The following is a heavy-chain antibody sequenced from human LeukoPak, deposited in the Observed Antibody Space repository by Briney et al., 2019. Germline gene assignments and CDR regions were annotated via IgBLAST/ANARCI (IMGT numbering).Heavy chain of an antibody. Sequence: PGGSLRLSCAATGFNFATYWMSWVRQAPGKGLEWVANIKPDGSEKHYVDSIKGRFTISRDNAKNSLYLQMNSLRAEDTAVYYCAREDDSSGYYSDAFDIWGQGTMVTVSS. J-gene: IGHJ3*02. CDR1: GFNFATYW. V-gene: IGHV3-7*03. CDR2: IKPDGSEK. CDR3: AREDDSSGYYSDAFDI. D-gene: IGHD3-22*01.